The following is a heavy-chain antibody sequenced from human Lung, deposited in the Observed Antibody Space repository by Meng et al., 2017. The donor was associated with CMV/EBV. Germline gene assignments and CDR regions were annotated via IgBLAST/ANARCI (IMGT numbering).Heavy chain of an antibody. J-gene: IGHJ5*02. CDR1: VDSISSSNW. V-gene: IGHV4-4*03. CDR3: ARASYGSGSPLGESWFDP. D-gene: IGHD3-10*01. CDR2: IYHSGST. Sequence: ERAPGQLKPRGALSSTCLVFVDSISSSNWWSWVRQPPGKGLEWIGEIYHSGSTNYNPSLKSRVTISVDKSKNQFSLKLSSVTAADTAVYYCARASYGSGSPLGESWFDPWGQGTLVTVSS.